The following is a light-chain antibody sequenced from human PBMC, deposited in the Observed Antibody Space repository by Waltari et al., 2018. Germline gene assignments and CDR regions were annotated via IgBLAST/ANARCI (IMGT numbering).Light chain of an antibody. Sequence: DIVLTQSPDSLAAPLGERPTINCQSSLRVLYSATNNHYLAWYRQKPGQPPKLLIYWASTRESGVPDRFSGSGSRTDFTLTIIRLQAEDVAVYYCQQYYSTPPWTFGQGTKVEIK. CDR1: LRVLYSATNNHY. J-gene: IGKJ1*01. CDR3: QQYYSTPPWT. V-gene: IGKV4-1*01. CDR2: WAS.